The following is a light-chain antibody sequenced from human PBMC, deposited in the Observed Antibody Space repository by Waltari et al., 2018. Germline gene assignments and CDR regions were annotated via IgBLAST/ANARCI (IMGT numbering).Light chain of an antibody. V-gene: IGLV2-14*03. J-gene: IGLJ2*01. Sequence: QSALTQPASVSGYTGQSNHSNCNGSSSDIGDYEDFSWYQQHPGEAPKLIIYDVTHRPSGISNRFSGSKSGSAASLTISGLQAEDEADYYCSSYTNRILVFGGGTKLTVL. CDR2: DVT. CDR1: SSDIGDYED. CDR3: SSYTNRILV.